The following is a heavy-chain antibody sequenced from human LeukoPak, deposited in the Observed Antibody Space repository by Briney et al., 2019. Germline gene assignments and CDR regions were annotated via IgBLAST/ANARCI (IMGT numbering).Heavy chain of an antibody. V-gene: IGHV3-23*01. CDR2: ISGSGGST. Sequence: GGSLRLSCAASGFTFSSYDMSWVRHAPGKGLEWVSAISGSGGSTYYADSVKGRFTISRDISKNTLYLQMNSLRAEDTAVYYCAKDTLGHPGRIDYWGQGTLVTVSS. J-gene: IGHJ4*02. D-gene: IGHD1-14*01. CDR1: GFTFSSYD. CDR3: AKDTLGHPGRIDY.